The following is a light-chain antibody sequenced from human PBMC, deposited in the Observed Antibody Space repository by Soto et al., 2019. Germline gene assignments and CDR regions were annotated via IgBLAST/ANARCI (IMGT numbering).Light chain of an antibody. CDR2: DAS. Sequence: TLSLSPGERATLSCRASQSVSSYLAWYQQKPGQAPRLLIYDASNRATGIPARFSGSGSGTDFTLTISSLEPEDFAVYYCQQRSNWPLTFGGGTKMDIK. CDR1: QSVSSY. CDR3: QQRSNWPLT. V-gene: IGKV3-11*01. J-gene: IGKJ4*01.